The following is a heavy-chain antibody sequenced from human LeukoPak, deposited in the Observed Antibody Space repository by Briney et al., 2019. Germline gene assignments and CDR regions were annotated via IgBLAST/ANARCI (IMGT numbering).Heavy chain of an antibody. CDR2: IYPSDSDT. J-gene: IGHJ3*02. CDR3: ARHRGYYYDTSGPLSQAFDI. Sequence: GESLKISCKGSGYSFTSYWIGWVRQMPGKGLEWMGIIYPSDSDTRYSPSFQGQVTISADKSISTAYLQWSSLKASDTAMYYCARHRGYYYDTSGPLSQAFDIWGQGTMVTVSS. D-gene: IGHD3-22*01. CDR1: GYSFTSYW. V-gene: IGHV5-51*01.